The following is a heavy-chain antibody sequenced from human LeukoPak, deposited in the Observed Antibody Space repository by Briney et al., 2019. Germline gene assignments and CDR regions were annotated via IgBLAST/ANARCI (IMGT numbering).Heavy chain of an antibody. J-gene: IGHJ5*02. CDR3: AKDGRVLRYFDWLSNDDNWFDP. CDR2: ISYDGSNK. V-gene: IGHV3-30*18. D-gene: IGHD3-9*01. CDR1: GFTFSSYG. Sequence: GGSLRLSCAASGFTFSSYGMHWVRQAPGKGLEWVAVISYDGSNKYYADSVKGRFTISRDNSKNTLYLQMNSLRAEDTAVYHCAKDGRVLRYFDWLSNDDNWFDPWGQGTLVTVSS.